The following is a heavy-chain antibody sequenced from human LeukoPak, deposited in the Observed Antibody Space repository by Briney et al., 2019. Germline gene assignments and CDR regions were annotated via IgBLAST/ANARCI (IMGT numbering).Heavy chain of an antibody. D-gene: IGHD4-23*01. CDR1: GFSFSRYW. Sequence: GGSLRLSCAASGFSFSRYWMSWVRQAPVRGLEWVANIKPDGSEIYYVDSVKGRFTISRDNAKNSLYLQMNSLRAEDTAVYYCARRLVGTPDYSDYWGQGTLVTVSS. CDR3: ARRLVGTPDYSDY. J-gene: IGHJ4*02. CDR2: IKPDGSEI. V-gene: IGHV3-7*01.